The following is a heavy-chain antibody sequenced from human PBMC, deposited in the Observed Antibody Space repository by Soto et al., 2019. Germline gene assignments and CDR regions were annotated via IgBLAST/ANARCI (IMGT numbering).Heavy chain of an antibody. CDR2: IIPIFGTT. CDR1: GGTFSSYA. Sequence: SVKVSCKASGGTFSSYAISWVRQAPGQGLEWMGGIIPIFGTTNYAQKFQGRVAITADESTDTVYMELSRLRSEDTAVYFCARVRCFNGLCHTADYGMDVWGQGTTVTVSS. D-gene: IGHD2-8*01. CDR3: ARVRCFNGLCHTADYGMDV. V-gene: IGHV1-69*13. J-gene: IGHJ6*02.